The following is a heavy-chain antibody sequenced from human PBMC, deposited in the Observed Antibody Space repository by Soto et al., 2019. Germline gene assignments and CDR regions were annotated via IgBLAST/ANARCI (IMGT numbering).Heavy chain of an antibody. Sequence: GGSLRLSCAASGFTFSSYAMSWVRQAPGKGLEWVSAISGSGGSTYYADSVKGRFTISRDNSKNTLYLQMNSLRAEDTAVYYCAKEGTKQRKTTVTESVWGQGTLVTVSS. CDR2: ISGSGGST. CDR3: AKEGTKQRKTTVTESV. J-gene: IGHJ4*02. V-gene: IGHV3-23*01. CDR1: GFTFSSYA. D-gene: IGHD4-17*01.